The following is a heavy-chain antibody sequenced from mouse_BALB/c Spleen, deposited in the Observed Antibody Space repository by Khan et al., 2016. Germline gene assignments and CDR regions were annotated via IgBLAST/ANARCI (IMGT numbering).Heavy chain of an antibody. V-gene: IGHV3-8*02. J-gene: IGHJ3*01. Sequence: EVQLQESGPSLVKPSHTLSLTCSVTGYSITSGYWNWIRKFPGNKVEYMGYINSSGNTFYNPSLYSRISITRDTSTYQYSLQLNSVPSADAATYFCVRYERARSSFAYWGQGTLVTVSA. CDR3: VRYERARSSFAY. CDR1: GYSITSGY. CDR2: INSSGNT. D-gene: IGHD3-2*01.